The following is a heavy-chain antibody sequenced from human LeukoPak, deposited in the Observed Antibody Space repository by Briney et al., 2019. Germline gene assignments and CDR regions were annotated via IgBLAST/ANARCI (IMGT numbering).Heavy chain of an antibody. CDR2: IIPIFGTA. V-gene: IGHV1-69*06. CDR1: GGTFSSYA. D-gene: IGHD6-19*01. J-gene: IGHJ4*02. Sequence: SVKVSCKASGGTFSSYAISWVRQAPGQGLEWMGGIIPIFGTANYAQKFQGRVTITADKSTSTAYMELSSLRSEDTAVYYCARDTLPRIAVAGGGDYWGQGTLVTVSS. CDR3: ARDTLPRIAVAGGGDY.